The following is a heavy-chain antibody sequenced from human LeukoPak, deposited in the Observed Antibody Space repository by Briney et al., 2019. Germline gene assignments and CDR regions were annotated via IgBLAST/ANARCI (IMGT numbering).Heavy chain of an antibody. CDR3: ARGAKLTRWFDP. Sequence: SSETLSLTCTVSGGSISSYYLSWIRQPPGKGLEWIGYIYYSGSTNYNPSLKSRVTISVDTSKNQFSLKLSSVTAADTAVYYCARGAKLTRWFDPWGQGTLVTVSS. V-gene: IGHV4-59*01. D-gene: IGHD1-14*01. CDR2: IYYSGST. J-gene: IGHJ5*02. CDR1: GGSISSYY.